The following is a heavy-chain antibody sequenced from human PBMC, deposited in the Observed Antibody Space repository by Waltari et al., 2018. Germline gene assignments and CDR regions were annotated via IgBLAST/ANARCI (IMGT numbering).Heavy chain of an antibody. CDR3: ARDRWLRGDYWFDP. CDR1: GFTFSSYW. D-gene: IGHD4-17*01. V-gene: IGHV3-74*01. CDR2: SNSDGSST. Sequence: EVQLVESGGGLVQPGGSLRLSCAASGFTFSSYWMHWVRQAPGKGLVWVSRSNSDGSSTSYADSVKGRFTISRDNAKNTLYLQMNSLRAEDTAVYYCARDRWLRGDYWFDPWGQGTLVTVSS. J-gene: IGHJ5*02.